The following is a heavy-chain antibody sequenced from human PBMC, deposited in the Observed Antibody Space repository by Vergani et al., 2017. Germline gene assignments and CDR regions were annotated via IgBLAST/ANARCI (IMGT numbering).Heavy chain of an antibody. CDR1: GGSISSGSYY. D-gene: IGHD3-3*01. V-gene: IGHV4-61*02. CDR3: AMLGTGLLYDY. J-gene: IGHJ4*02. Sequence: QVQLQESGPGLVKPSQTLSLTCTVSGGSISSGSYYWSWIRQPAGKGLEWIGRIYTSGSTNYNPSLKSRVTISVDTSKNQFSLKLSSVTAADTAVYYCAMLGTGLLYDYWGQGTLVTVSS. CDR2: IYTSGST.